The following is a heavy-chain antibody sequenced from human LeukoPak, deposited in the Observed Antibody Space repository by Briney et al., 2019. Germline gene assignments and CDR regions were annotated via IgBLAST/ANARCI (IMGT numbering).Heavy chain of an antibody. CDR3: ARGTSGWYSDY. D-gene: IGHD6-19*01. V-gene: IGHV4-61*05. J-gene: IGHJ4*02. CDR1: GGSISSSSYC. Sequence: PSETLSLTCTVSGGSISSSSYCWGWIRQPPGKGLEWIGYIYYSGSTNYNPSLTSRVTISVDTSKNQFSLKLSSVTAADTAVYYCARGTSGWYSDYWGQGTLVTVSS. CDR2: IYYSGST.